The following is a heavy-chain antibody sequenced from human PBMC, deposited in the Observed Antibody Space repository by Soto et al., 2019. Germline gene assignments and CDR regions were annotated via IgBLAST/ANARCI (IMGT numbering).Heavy chain of an antibody. CDR3: ARLNKPGWFHP. J-gene: IGHJ5*02. Sequence: QLQLQESGPGLVKPSETLSLTCTVSSGSIISSNYYWAWIRQPPEKGLEWIATIYYSGSTYYSPSLKSRVTISVDTSKNQFSLRLASVTAADTAVYYCARLNKPGWFHPWGQGTLVTVSS. V-gene: IGHV4-39*01. CDR1: SGSIISSNYY. CDR2: IYYSGST.